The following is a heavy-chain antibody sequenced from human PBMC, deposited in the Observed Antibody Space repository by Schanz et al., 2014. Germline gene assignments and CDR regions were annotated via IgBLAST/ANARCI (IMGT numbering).Heavy chain of an antibody. V-gene: IGHV3-11*05. CDR1: GFTFSDYY. CDR2: ISGTTTST. J-gene: IGHJ4*01. Sequence: PGGSLRLSCAASGFTFSDYYMSWIRQAPGKGLEWVSYISGTTTSTNYADSVKGRFTISRDNAKNSLYLQMNSLRAEDTAVYYCAREQIMAAAGLADYWGHGTLVTVSS. D-gene: IGHD6-13*01. CDR3: AREQIMAAAGLADY.